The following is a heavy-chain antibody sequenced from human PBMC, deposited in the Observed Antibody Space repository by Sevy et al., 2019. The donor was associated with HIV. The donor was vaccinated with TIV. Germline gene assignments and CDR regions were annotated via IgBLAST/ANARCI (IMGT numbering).Heavy chain of an antibody. CDR2: ISYDGSNK. CDR3: ERVQSPLLRYFDWLASSLDY. V-gene: IGHV3-30-3*01. CDR1: GFTFSSYA. D-gene: IGHD3-9*01. Sequence: GGSLRLSCAASGFTFSSYAMHWVRQAPGKGLEWVAVISYDGSNKYYADSGKGRFTISRDNSKNTLYVQMNSLRAEDTAVYYCERVQSPLLRYFDWLASSLDYWGQGTLVTVSS. J-gene: IGHJ4*02.